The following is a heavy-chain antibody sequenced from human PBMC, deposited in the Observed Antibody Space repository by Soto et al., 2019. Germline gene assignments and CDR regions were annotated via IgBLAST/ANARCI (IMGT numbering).Heavy chain of an antibody. CDR3: ARVPAYPYYFVL. Sequence: QVQLVESGGGVVQPGTSLRLSCEASEFLFSSYAMHWVRQAPGKGLQWVALISYDGSNKNYADSVKGRFTISRDNSKKTLFLQMDSLRPEDTAVYYCARVPAYPYYFVLWGQGTLVTFSS. V-gene: IGHV3-30-3*01. CDR2: ISYDGSNK. CDR1: EFLFSSYA. J-gene: IGHJ4*02.